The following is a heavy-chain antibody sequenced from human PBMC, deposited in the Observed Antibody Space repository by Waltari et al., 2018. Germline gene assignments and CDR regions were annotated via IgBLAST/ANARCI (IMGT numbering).Heavy chain of an antibody. V-gene: IGHV4-30-2*01. Sequence: GLEWIGYIYPSGSTYYNPSLKSRVTISVDRSKNQFSLKLSSVTAADTAVYYCARGRGGLDQYYYYYGMDVWGQGTTVTVSS. CDR3: ARGRGGLDQYYYYYGMDV. D-gene: IGHD2-15*01. CDR2: IYPSGST. J-gene: IGHJ6*02.